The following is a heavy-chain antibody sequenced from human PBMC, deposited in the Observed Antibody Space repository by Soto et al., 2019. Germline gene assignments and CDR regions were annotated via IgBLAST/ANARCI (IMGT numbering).Heavy chain of an antibody. J-gene: IGHJ4*02. CDR3: AKRDVPHSTSNAYFYDH. CDR2: ISVSVGST. Sequence: VQLLQSGGGLVQPGGSLTLSCGVSGFPFAPSTMSWVRQAPGKGLEWVSTISVSVGSTYSADSVQGRFTVSSDISDNTLFLRMTSLTADDTAVYFCAKRDVPHSTSNAYFYDHWGRGVLVTVSS. V-gene: IGHV3-23*01. D-gene: IGHD2-21*02. CDR1: GFPFAPST.